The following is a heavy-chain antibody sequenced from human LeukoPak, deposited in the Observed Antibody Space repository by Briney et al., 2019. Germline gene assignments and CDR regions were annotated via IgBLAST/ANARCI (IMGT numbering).Heavy chain of an antibody. CDR2: ISSDSSDI. CDR3: ARARDHPNYLDY. D-gene: IGHD1-14*01. Sequence: GGSLRLSCAASGFSFSSYIMNWVRQAPGKGLEWVSSISSDSSDIYNADSVKGRFTISRDNSKNTLYLQMNSLRAEDTAVYYCARARDHPNYLDYWGQGTLVTVSS. CDR1: GFSFSSYI. J-gene: IGHJ4*02. V-gene: IGHV3-21*01.